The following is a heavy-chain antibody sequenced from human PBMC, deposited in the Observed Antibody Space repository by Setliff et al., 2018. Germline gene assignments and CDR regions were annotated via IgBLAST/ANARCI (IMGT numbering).Heavy chain of an antibody. J-gene: IGHJ6*02. CDR1: GGSISSSSYY. CDR3: ARVPSYGSGSFYYYYYGMDV. CDR2: IYYSGST. D-gene: IGHD3-10*01. V-gene: IGHV4-39*07. Sequence: PSETLSLTCTVSGGSISSSSYYWGWIRQPPGKGLEWIGGIYYSGSTYYNPSLKSRVTISVDTSKNQFSLKLSSVTAADTAVYYCARVPSYGSGSFYYYYYGMDVWGQGTTVTVSS.